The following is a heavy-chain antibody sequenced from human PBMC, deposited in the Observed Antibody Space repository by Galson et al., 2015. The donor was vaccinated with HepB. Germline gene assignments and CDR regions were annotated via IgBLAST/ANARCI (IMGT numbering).Heavy chain of an antibody. CDR1: GFTLSELH. V-gene: IGHV1-24*01. J-gene: IGHJ4*02. CDR3: AIPSIIRGVWEQKFDH. D-gene: IGHD3-10*01. Sequence: SVKVSCKVSGFTLSELHMHWVRQAPGKGLEWMGGFDPEDGERIIAQKFQGRLTMTEDTSTDTAYMELSSLISEDTAVYYCAIPSIIRGVWEQKFDHWGQGTLVTVSS. CDR2: FDPEDGER.